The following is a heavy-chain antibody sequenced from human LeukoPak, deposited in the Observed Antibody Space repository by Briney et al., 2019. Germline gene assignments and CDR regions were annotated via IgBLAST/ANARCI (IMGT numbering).Heavy chain of an antibody. J-gene: IGHJ6*02. CDR3: ASDHGSDFWSGYYYYYGMDV. D-gene: IGHD3-3*01. V-gene: IGHV4-34*01. CDR1: GGSFSGYY. CDR2: INHSGST. Sequence: SETLSLTCAVYGGSFSGYYWSWIRQPPGKGLEWIGEINHSGSTNYNPSLKSRVTISVDTSKNQFSPKLSSVTAADTAVYYCASDHGSDFWSGYYYYYGMDVWGQGTTVTVSS.